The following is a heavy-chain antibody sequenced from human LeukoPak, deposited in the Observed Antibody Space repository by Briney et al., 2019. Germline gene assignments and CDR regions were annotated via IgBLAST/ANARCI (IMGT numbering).Heavy chain of an antibody. J-gene: IGHJ4*02. CDR3: AAGGDSAKAGY. CDR1: GYSISSSYY. Sequence: PSETLSLTCAVSGYSISSSYYWGWFRQPPGKGLEWIGTIHYSGTPTFYNPSLESRVTILADTSKNQFSLKLSSVTAADTALYYCAAGGDSAKAGYWGQGTLVAVSS. V-gene: IGHV4-38-2*01. CDR2: IHYSGTPT. D-gene: IGHD3-16*01.